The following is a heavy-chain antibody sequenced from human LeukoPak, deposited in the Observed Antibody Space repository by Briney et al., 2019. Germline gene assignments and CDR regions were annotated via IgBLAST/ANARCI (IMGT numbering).Heavy chain of an antibody. D-gene: IGHD6-13*01. CDR3: ARGLGGIAAAGSYGMDV. Sequence: TSETLSLTCAVYGGSFSGYYWSWIRQPPGKGLEWIGEINHSGSTNYNPSLKSRVTISVDTSKNQFSLKLSSVTAADTAVYYCARGLGGIAAAGSYGMDVWGQGTTVTVSS. CDR1: GGSFSGYY. CDR2: INHSGST. V-gene: IGHV4-34*01. J-gene: IGHJ6*02.